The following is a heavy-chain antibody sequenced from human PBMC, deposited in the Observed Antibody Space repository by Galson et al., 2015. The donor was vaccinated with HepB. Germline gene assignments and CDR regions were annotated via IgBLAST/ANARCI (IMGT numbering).Heavy chain of an antibody. Sequence: SLRLSCAASGFTFRTYAMHWVRQAPGKGLEWLSVIWFDGTNIYYADSVEGRFTISRDNSKNTLYLQMNGLRTEDTAVYYCARDPLEYSTSQLFDHWGQGTLVTVSA. CDR3: ARDPLEYSTSQLFDH. J-gene: IGHJ4*02. D-gene: IGHD6-6*01. CDR1: GFTFRTYA. CDR2: IWFDGTNI. V-gene: IGHV3-33*01.